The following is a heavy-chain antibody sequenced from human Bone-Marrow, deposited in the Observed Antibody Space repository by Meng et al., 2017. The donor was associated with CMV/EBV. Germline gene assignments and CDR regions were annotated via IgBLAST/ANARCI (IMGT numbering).Heavy chain of an antibody. V-gene: IGHV3-49*04. CDR3: IRDPGTNFDY. CDR1: GFTFEDYA. Sequence: GESLKISCTTSGFTFEDYAMGWVRQAPGKGLEWVGFIRSKIYGGTTEYAASVKGRFTISRDDSKSIAYLQINSLKSEYTAAYYCIRDPGTNFDYWGQGTLVTVSS. J-gene: IGHJ4*02. D-gene: IGHD1-26*01. CDR2: IRSKIYGGTT.